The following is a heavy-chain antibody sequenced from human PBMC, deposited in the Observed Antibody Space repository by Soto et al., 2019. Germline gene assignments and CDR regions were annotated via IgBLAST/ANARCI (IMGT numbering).Heavy chain of an antibody. CDR1: GFTFSSYS. CDR3: ARVKDACSSTSRYTDYYYYGMDV. D-gene: IGHD2-2*02. J-gene: IGHJ6*02. V-gene: IGHV3-21*01. CDR2: ISSSSSYI. Sequence: GSLRLSCAASGFTFSSYSMNWVRQAPGKGLEWVSSISSSSSYIYYADSVKGRFTISRDNAKNSLYLQMNSLRAEDTAVYYCARVKDACSSTSRYTDYYYYGMDVWGQGTTVTVSS.